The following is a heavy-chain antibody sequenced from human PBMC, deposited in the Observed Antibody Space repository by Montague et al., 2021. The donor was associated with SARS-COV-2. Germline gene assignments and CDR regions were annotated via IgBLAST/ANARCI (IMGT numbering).Heavy chain of an antibody. CDR1: GFTFSSYG. Sequence: SLRLSCAASGFTFSSYGMHWVPQAPGKGLEWVAVISYDGSNKYYADSVKGRCTISRDNSKNTLYLQMNSLRAEDTAVYYCAKDFMSLMVYAMVYYYYGMDVWGQGTTVTVSS. CDR2: ISYDGSNK. D-gene: IGHD2-8*01. CDR3: AKDFMSLMVYAMVYYYYGMDV. V-gene: IGHV3-30*18. J-gene: IGHJ6*02.